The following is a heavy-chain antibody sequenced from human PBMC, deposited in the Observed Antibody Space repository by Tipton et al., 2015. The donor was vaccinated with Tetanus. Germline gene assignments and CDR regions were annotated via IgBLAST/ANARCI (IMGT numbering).Heavy chain of an antibody. V-gene: IGHV3-33*03. Sequence: RSLRLSCEGSGFTFKNHGIYWVRQTPGKRLEWMALIWYDGSNTDYADSVRGRFTISRDNSKSTVFLQMNSLRVDDTALYYCVGRANTGHFYNAFDLWGEGTLVTVSS. CDR2: IWYDGSNT. CDR1: GFTFKNHG. J-gene: IGHJ3*01. D-gene: IGHD2-8*02. CDR3: VGRANTGHFYNAFDL.